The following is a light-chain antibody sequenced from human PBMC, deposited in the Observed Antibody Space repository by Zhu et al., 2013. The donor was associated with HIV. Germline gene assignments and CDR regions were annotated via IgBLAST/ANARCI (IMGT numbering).Light chain of an antibody. CDR1: QTIIN. J-gene: IGKJ4*01. V-gene: IGKV3-20*01. CDR3: QQYDNAP. CDR2: YTS. Sequence: EIVLTQSPGTLSLSPGETATLSCRASQTIINLAWYHQKPGQAPTLLIYYTSMRATGIPGRFSGSGSGTDFTLTISRLEPEDFGMYYCQQYDNAPFGGGTKVEIK.